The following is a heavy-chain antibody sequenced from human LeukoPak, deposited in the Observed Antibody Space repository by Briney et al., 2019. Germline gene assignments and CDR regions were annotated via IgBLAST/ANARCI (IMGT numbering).Heavy chain of an antibody. Sequence: PGGSLRLSCAASGFTFGSYGMHWVRQAPGKGLEWVAFIRYDGSNKYYADSVKGRFTISRDNSKNALYLQMNSLRAEDTAVYYCAKDSTATSDFDYWGQGTLVTVSS. D-gene: IGHD1-26*01. CDR1: GFTFGSYG. V-gene: IGHV3-30*02. CDR3: AKDSTATSDFDY. CDR2: IRYDGSNK. J-gene: IGHJ4*02.